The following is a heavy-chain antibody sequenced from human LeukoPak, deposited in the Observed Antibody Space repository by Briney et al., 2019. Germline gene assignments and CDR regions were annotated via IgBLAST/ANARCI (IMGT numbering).Heavy chain of an antibody. V-gene: IGHV4-34*01. Sequence: SETLSLTCAVYGGSFSGYYWSWIRQPPGKGLEWIGEINHSGSTNYNPSLKSRVTISVDTSKNQFSLKLSSVTAADTAVYYCARATGSGSGIDRLKNWFDPWGQGTLVTVSS. D-gene: IGHD3-10*01. CDR3: ARATGSGSGIDRLKNWFDP. J-gene: IGHJ5*02. CDR2: INHSGST. CDR1: GGSFSGYY.